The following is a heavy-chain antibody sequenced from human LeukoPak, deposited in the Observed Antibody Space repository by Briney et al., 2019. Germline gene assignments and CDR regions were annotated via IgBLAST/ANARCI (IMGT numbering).Heavy chain of an antibody. CDR2: INHSGST. V-gene: IGHV4-34*01. Sequence: PSETLSLTCAVYGGSFSGYYWSWTRQPPGKGLEWIGEINHSGSTNYNPSLKGRVTISVDTSKNQFSLKLSSVTAADTAVYYCASKDTAMAYYFDYWGQGTLVTVSS. J-gene: IGHJ4*01. CDR3: ASKDTAMAYYFDY. D-gene: IGHD5-18*01. CDR1: GGSFSGYY.